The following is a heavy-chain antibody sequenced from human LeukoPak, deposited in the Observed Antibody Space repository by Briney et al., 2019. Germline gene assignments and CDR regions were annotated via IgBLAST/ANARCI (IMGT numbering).Heavy chain of an antibody. V-gene: IGHV4-39*01. CDR3: ARQSSSWDECFDY. D-gene: IGHD6-13*01. CDR2: IYYSGST. Sequence: PSETLSLTCTVSGGSISSSSYYWGWIRQPPGKGLEWIGNIYYSGSTYYNPSLKSRVTISVDTSKNQFSLKLSSVTAADTAVYYCARQSSSWDECFDYWGQGTLVTVSS. CDR1: GGSISSSSYY. J-gene: IGHJ4*02.